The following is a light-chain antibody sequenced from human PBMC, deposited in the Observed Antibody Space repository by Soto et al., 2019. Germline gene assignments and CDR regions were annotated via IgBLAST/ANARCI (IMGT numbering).Light chain of an antibody. V-gene: IGLV4-69*01. CDR2: VNSDGSH. CDR3: QTWGTGVQV. J-gene: IGLJ3*02. CDR1: SGHNNYA. Sequence: QPVLTQSPSASASLGASVKLTCTLSSGHNNYAIAWHQQRPEKGPRYLMKVNSDGSHIKGDGIPDRFSGSSSGAERYLTISSLQSEDEADYYCQTWGTGVQVFGGGTKLTVL.